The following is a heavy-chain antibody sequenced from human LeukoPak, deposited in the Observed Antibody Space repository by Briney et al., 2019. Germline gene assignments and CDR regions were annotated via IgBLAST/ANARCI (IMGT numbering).Heavy chain of an antibody. V-gene: IGHV3-64D*09. Sequence: GGSLRLSCAASGFSFSSYTMNWVRQAPGKGLEYVSAISSHGGRTYYADSVKGRFIISRDNSKNTLYLQMSSLRAEDTAVYYCAIAASGTLADYWGQGTLVTVSS. CDR1: GFSFSSYT. CDR2: ISSHGGRT. J-gene: IGHJ4*02. D-gene: IGHD6-13*01. CDR3: AIAASGTLADY.